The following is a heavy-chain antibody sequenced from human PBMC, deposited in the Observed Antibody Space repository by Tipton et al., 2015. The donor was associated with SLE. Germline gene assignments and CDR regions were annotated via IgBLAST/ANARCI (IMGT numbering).Heavy chain of an antibody. CDR3: ASAYDSSGYYYHFDY. V-gene: IGHV3-30*04. Sequence: SLRLSCAASGFTFSIYSMHWVRQAPGKGLEWVAVISYDGSNKYYADSVKGRFTISRDNAKNSLYLQMNSLRAEDTALYYCASAYDSSGYYYHFDYWGQGTLVTVS. CDR1: GFTFSIYS. CDR2: ISYDGSNK. J-gene: IGHJ4*02. D-gene: IGHD3-22*01.